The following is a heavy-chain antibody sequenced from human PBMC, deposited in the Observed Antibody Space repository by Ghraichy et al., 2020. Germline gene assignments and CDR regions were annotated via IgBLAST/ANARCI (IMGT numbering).Heavy chain of an antibody. CDR1: GGSISSYY. Sequence: TLSLTCTVSGGSISSYYWSWIRQPPGKGLEWIGYIYYSGSTNYNPSLKSRVTISVDTSKNQFSLKLSSVTAADTAVYYCARGKTVPVDYMDVWGKGTTVTVSS. J-gene: IGHJ6*03. V-gene: IGHV4-59*01. CDR2: IYYSGST. D-gene: IGHD4-17*01. CDR3: ARGKTVPVDYMDV.